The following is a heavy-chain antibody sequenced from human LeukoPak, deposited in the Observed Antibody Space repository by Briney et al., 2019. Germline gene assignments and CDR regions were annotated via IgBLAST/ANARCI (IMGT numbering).Heavy chain of an antibody. Sequence: GESLKISCKPSGYSFTSHWIAWVRRMPGRGLEWMGIIFPGDFDTRYSPSFQSQVTISADKSISTAYLEWSSLTASDTAIYYCARARHCASSSCIHDFWGPGTQVTVSS. CDR1: GYSFTSHW. V-gene: IGHV5-51*01. CDR2: IFPGDFDT. CDR3: ARARHCASSSCIHDF. J-gene: IGHJ4*02. D-gene: IGHD2-21*01.